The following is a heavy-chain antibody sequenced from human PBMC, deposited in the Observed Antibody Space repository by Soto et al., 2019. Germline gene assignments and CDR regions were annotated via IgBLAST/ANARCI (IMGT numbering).Heavy chain of an antibody. CDR2: FYYTGST. D-gene: IGHD3-22*01. CDR3: ARAAYIDSSGYYPSQAFDI. V-gene: IGHV4-31*03. J-gene: IGHJ3*02. CDR1: GASISSGDYY. Sequence: QVQLQESGPGLVKPSQTLSLTCTVSGASISSGDYYWNWIRQRPGKGLEWIGFFYYTGSTYYNPSLKSRVTISADTSKNEVSLSLSSVTAADTAVYYCARAAYIDSSGYYPSQAFDIWGQGTMVTVSS.